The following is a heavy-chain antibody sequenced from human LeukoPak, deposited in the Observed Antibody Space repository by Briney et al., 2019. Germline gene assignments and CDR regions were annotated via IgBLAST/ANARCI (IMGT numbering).Heavy chain of an antibody. CDR1: GFNFSPYA. CDR2: IGGSDSST. J-gene: IGHJ4*02. D-gene: IGHD2-15*01. Sequence: GGSLRLSCAASGFNFSPYAMSWVRQAPGRGLEWVSSIGGSDSSTCYTGSVKGRFTISRDNSKSTLYLQMNSLRADDAALYYCAKCRGGSCYSSSDYWGQGTLVTVSS. V-gene: IGHV3-23*01. CDR3: AKCRGGSCYSSSDY.